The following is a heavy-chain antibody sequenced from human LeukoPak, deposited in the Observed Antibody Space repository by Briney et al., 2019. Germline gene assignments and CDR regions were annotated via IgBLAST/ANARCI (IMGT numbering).Heavy chain of an antibody. D-gene: IGHD1-26*01. Sequence: PGGTLRLSCAASGFTFSNYWMHWVRQAPGKGLVWVSRIDSDGSSTSYADSVKGRFAISRDNAKNTLYMQMDSLRAEHMSMYYCARGTGSNYSLGYWGQGTLVTVSS. V-gene: IGHV3-74*01. CDR2: IDSDGSST. J-gene: IGHJ4*02. CDR3: ARGTGSNYSLGY. CDR1: GFTFSNYW.